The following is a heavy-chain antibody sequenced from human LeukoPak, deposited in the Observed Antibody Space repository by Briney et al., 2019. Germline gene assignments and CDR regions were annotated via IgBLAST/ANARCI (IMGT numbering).Heavy chain of an antibody. J-gene: IGHJ4*02. V-gene: IGHV4-59*01. D-gene: IGHD1-1*01. CDR2: IYYSGST. CDR3: ARGVFGTTDY. Sequence: SETLSLTCTVSGGSISSYYWSWIRQPPGKGLEWIGYIYYSGSTNYSPSLKSRVTISVDTSKNQFSLKLSSVTAADTAVYYCARGVFGTTDYWGQGTLVTVSS. CDR1: GGSISSYY.